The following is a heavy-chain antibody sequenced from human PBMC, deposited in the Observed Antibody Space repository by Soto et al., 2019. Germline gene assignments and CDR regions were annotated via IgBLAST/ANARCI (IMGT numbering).Heavy chain of an antibody. V-gene: IGHV3-49*03. J-gene: IGHJ4*02. CDR1: GFTFGDYA. CDR3: TRGRGFNYGRHN. CDR2: ISTKAYGGTT. D-gene: IGHD5-18*01. Sequence: PGGSLRLSCTASGFTFGDYALSWFRQAPGKGLDWVGFISTKAYGGTTQYAASVKGRFTVSRDDSKSIAYLQMNSLKTEDTAVYYCTRGRGFNYGRHNWGQGTLVTVSS.